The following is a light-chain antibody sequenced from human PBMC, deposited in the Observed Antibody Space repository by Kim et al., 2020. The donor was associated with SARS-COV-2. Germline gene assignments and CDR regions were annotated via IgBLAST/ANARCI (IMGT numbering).Light chain of an antibody. Sequence: AAVGDRVTITCQASQDIKNYLNWYQQKPGKAPKLLIYDASNLEVGVPSRFSGSGSATHFIFTITGLQPEDIATYYCQQHDDVAVTFGGGTKVDIK. V-gene: IGKV1-33*01. CDR1: QDIKNY. CDR2: DAS. J-gene: IGKJ4*01. CDR3: QQHDDVAVT.